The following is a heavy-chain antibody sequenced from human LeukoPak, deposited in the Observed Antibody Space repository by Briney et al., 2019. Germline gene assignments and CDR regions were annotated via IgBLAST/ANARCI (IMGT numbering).Heavy chain of an antibody. Sequence: SETLSLTCTVSGGSISSYYWSWIRQPPGKGLEWIGYIYYSGSTNYNPSLKSRVTISVDTSKNQFSLKLSSVTAADTAVYYCAGRIAAAGLIDYWGQGTLVTVSS. V-gene: IGHV4-59*08. CDR3: AGRIAAAGLIDY. J-gene: IGHJ4*02. CDR1: GGSISSYY. CDR2: IYYSGST. D-gene: IGHD6-13*01.